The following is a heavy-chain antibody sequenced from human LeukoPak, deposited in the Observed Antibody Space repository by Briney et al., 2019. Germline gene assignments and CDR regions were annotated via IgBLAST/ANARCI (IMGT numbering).Heavy chain of an antibody. V-gene: IGHV3-7*02. Sequence: GGSLRLSCAASGFTFSNYWISWVRQAPGKGLEWVANINEDGSGKYYVDSVKGRFTISRDNAKNSLYLQMSSLKFEDTAVYYCAKNPLHASGGGNWGQGTLVTVSS. CDR3: AKNPLHASGGGN. J-gene: IGHJ4*02. D-gene: IGHD5-12*01. CDR2: INEDGSGK. CDR1: GFTFSNYW.